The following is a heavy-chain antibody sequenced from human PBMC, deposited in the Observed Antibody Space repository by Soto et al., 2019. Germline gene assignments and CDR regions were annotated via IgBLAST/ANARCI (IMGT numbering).Heavy chain of an antibody. CDR1: GFTFTSYA. D-gene: IGHD2-15*01. Sequence: GGSLRLSCAASGFTFTSYAMSWVRQAPGKGLEWVSAISGSGGSTYYADSVKGRFTISRDNSKNTLYLQMNSLRAEDTAVYYCAKIKSAVYYYYGMDVWGQGTTVTVSS. CDR2: ISGSGGST. J-gene: IGHJ6*02. CDR3: AKIKSAVYYYYGMDV. V-gene: IGHV3-23*01.